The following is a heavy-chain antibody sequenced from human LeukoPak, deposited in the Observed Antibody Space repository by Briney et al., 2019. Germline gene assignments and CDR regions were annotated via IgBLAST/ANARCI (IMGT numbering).Heavy chain of an antibody. J-gene: IGHJ4*02. D-gene: IGHD3-9*01. CDR1: GFTFSSYS. Sequence: GGSLRLSCAASGFTFSSYSMNWVRQAPGKGLEWVSSISSSSSYTYYADSVKGRFTISRDNAKNSLYLQMNSLRAEDTAVYYCARSPPVLQYFDWLEGGYYFDYWGQGTLVTVSS. CDR3: ARSPPVLQYFDWLEGGYYFDY. CDR2: ISSSSSYT. V-gene: IGHV3-21*01.